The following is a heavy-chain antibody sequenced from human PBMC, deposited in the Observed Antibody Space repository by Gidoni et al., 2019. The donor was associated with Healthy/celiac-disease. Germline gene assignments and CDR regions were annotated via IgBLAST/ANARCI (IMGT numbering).Heavy chain of an antibody. CDR2: ISYDGSNK. V-gene: IGHV3-30*18. J-gene: IGHJ4*02. Sequence: QVQLVESGGGVVQPGRSLRLSCAASGFTFSSYGMHWVRQAPGKGLEWVAVISYDGSNKYYADSVKGRFTISRDNSKNTLYLQMNSLRAEDTAVYYCAKDRLRIQLWSPMAGWGQGTLVTVSS. CDR3: AKDRLRIQLWSPMAG. CDR1: GFTFSSYG. D-gene: IGHD5-18*01.